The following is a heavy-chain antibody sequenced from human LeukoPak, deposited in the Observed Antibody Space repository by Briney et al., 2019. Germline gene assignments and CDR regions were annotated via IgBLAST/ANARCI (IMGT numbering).Heavy chain of an antibody. Sequence: GGSLRLSCAASGFTFSSYAMNWVRQAPGKGLEWVSAISGSGGSIYYAGSVKGRFTISRDNSKNTLYLQMNSLRAEDTAVYYCAKGRNYYGSGSFYYWYFDLWGRGTLVTVSS. CDR2: ISGSGGSI. CDR1: GFTFSSYA. V-gene: IGHV3-23*01. D-gene: IGHD3-10*01. J-gene: IGHJ2*01. CDR3: AKGRNYYGSGSFYYWYFDL.